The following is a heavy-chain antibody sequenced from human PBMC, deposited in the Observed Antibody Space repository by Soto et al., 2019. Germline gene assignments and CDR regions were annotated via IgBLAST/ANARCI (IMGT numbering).Heavy chain of an antibody. V-gene: IGHV4-34*01. CDR3: ARTIAAAGPFGY. D-gene: IGHD6-13*01. J-gene: IGHJ4*02. Sequence: KPSETLSLTCAVYGGSFSGYYWSWIRQPPGKGLEWIGEINHSGSTNYNPSLKSRVTISVDTSKNQFSLKLSSVTAADTAVYYCARTIAAAGPFGYWGQGTLVTVSS. CDR1: GGSFSGYY. CDR2: INHSGST.